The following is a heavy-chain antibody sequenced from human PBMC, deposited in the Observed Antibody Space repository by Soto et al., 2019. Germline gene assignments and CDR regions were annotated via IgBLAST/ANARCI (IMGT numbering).Heavy chain of an antibody. J-gene: IGHJ6*02. CDR3: ARHDRYGDWVMDV. CDR1: GGTFSSYA. D-gene: IGHD4-17*01. Sequence: QVQLVQSGAEVKKPGSSVKVSCKASGGTFSSYAISWVRQAPGQGLEWMGGIIPIFGTANYAQKFQGRVTITADESTSTADMELRSLRSEDTAVYYCARHDRYGDWVMDVWGQGTTVTVSS. CDR2: IIPIFGTA. V-gene: IGHV1-69*01.